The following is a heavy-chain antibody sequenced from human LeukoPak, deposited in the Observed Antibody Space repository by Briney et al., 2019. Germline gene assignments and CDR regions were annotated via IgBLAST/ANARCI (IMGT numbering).Heavy chain of an antibody. CDR3: ASGGTIVVVPAAMEYFRH. Sequence: SVKVSCKASGGTFSSYAISWVRQAPGQGLEWMGGIIPIFGTANYAQKFQGRVTITTDESTSTAYMELSSLRSEDTAVYYCASGGTIVVVPAAMEYFRHWGQGTLVTVSS. CDR1: GGTFSSYA. V-gene: IGHV1-69*05. CDR2: IIPIFGTA. J-gene: IGHJ1*01. D-gene: IGHD2-2*01.